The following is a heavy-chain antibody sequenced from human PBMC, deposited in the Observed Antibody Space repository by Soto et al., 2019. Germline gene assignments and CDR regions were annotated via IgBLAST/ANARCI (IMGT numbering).Heavy chain of an antibody. CDR1: GGTFSSYT. V-gene: IGHV1-69*02. D-gene: IGHD2-2*01. CDR2: IIPILGIA. CDR3: ASFAYCSSTSCLRINDAFDI. J-gene: IGHJ3*02. Sequence: QVQLVQSGAEVKKPGSSVKVSCKASGGTFSSYTISWVRQAPGQGLEWMGRIIPILGIANYAQKFQGRVTITADKSTSTAYMELSSLRSEDTAVYYCASFAYCSSTSCLRINDAFDIWGQGTMVTVSS.